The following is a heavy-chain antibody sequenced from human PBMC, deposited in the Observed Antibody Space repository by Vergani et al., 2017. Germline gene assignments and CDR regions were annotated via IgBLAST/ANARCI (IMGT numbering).Heavy chain of an antibody. CDR1: GGTFSSYT. V-gene: IGHV1-69*02. CDR2: IIPILGIA. Sequence: QVQLVQSGAEVKKPGSSVKVSCKASGGTFSSYTISWVRQAPGQGLEWMGRIIPILGIANYAQKFQGRVTITADKSTSTAYMELSSLRSEDTAVYYCAKADYGDYGAVDYWGQGTLVTVSS. J-gene: IGHJ4*02. CDR3: AKADYGDYGAVDY. D-gene: IGHD4-17*01.